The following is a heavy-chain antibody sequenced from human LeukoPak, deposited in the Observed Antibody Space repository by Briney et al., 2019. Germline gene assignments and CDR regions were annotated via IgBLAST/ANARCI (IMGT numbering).Heavy chain of an antibody. CDR3: ANAVCPHSSCSGFYGMDV. V-gene: IGHV3-23*01. CDR2: IRSGGGTT. J-gene: IGHJ6*02. CDR1: AFTLSNYA. Sequence: SMRLAWSAAAFTLSNYAMDWDRQAAGKGLEWVSSIRSGGGTTYYAGSVKGRFTICRDNSTNTLHLPMNSLRPEDRAMYSCANAVCPHSSCSGFYGMDVWGQGTTVAVSS. D-gene: IGHD6-13*01.